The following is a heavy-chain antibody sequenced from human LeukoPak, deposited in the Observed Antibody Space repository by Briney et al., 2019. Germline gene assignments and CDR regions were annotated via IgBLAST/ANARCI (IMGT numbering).Heavy chain of an antibody. CDR1: RFTFRTYW. Sequence: GGSLRLSCAASRFTFRTYWMSWVRQAPGKGLEWVANIKRDGSEKYYVDSVKGRFTISRDNAKNSLYLQMNSLRAEDTAVYYCAKGSYDSGSYYEGNWFDSWGQGTLVTVSS. V-gene: IGHV3-7*01. J-gene: IGHJ5*01. CDR2: IKRDGSEK. CDR3: AKGSYDSGSYYEGNWFDS. D-gene: IGHD3-10*01.